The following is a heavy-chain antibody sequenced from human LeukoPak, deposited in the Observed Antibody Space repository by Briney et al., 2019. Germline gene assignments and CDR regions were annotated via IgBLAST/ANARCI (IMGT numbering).Heavy chain of an antibody. V-gene: IGHV3-53*01. CDR1: GFTVTSNF. CDR2: IFKGGKT. Sequence: GGSLRLSCAVSGFTVTSNFMSWVRQAPGKGLEWVSVIFKGGKTYYADSVKGRFTISRDNSKNTLYLQMNTLRAEDTAVYYCARGHAYLLFPAAVGEFDYWGQGTLVTVSS. J-gene: IGHJ4*02. CDR3: ARGHAYLLFPAAVGEFDY. D-gene: IGHD2-2*01.